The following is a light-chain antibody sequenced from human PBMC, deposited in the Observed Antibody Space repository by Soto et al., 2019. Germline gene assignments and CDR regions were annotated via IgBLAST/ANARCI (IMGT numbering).Light chain of an antibody. CDR3: CSYAGSSIVV. V-gene: IGLV2-23*01. CDR1: SSDVGSYNL. J-gene: IGLJ2*01. Sequence: QSVLTQPASVSESPGQSITISCTGTSSDVGSYNLVSWYQQHPGKAPKLMIYEDSKRPSGVSNRFSGSKSGNTASLTISGLQAEDEADYYCCSYAGSSIVVFGGGTKLTVL. CDR2: EDS.